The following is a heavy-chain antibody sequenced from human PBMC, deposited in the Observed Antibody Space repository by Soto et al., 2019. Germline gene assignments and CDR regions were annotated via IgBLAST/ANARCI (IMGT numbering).Heavy chain of an antibody. Sequence: TLSLTCAVYGGSFSGYYWSWIRQPPGKGLEWIGEINHSGSTNYNPSLKSRVTISVDTPKNQFSLKLSSVTAADTAVYYCARGPAYYDFWSGYYLFDYWGQGTLVTVS. D-gene: IGHD3-3*01. CDR3: ARGPAYYDFWSGYYLFDY. J-gene: IGHJ4*02. V-gene: IGHV4-34*01. CDR1: GGSFSGYY. CDR2: INHSGST.